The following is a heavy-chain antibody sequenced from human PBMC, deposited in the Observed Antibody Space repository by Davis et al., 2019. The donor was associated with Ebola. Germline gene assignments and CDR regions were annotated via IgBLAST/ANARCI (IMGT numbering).Heavy chain of an antibody. CDR3: ARVSWVGAARLFDY. Sequence: MPSETLSLTCTVSAAPISGYDLRLIRHPPGKGLEWIGSIYYSGSTNYNPSLKSRVTISLDTSKNQFSLKLSSVTAADTAVYYWARVSWVGAARLFDYWGQGTLVTVSS. CDR2: IYYSGST. J-gene: IGHJ4*02. CDR1: AAPISGYD. V-gene: IGHV4-59*01. D-gene: IGHD6-6*01.